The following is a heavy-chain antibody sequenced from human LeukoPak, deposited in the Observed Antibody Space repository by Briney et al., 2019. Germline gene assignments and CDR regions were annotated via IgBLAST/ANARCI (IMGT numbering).Heavy chain of an antibody. CDR2: INHSGST. D-gene: IGHD3-16*01. V-gene: IGHV4-34*01. J-gene: IGHJ4*02. CDR3: ARMDYGSGSKGAYDY. CDR1: GGSFSGYY. Sequence: SETLSLTCAVYGGSFSGYYWSWIRQPPRKGLEWIGEINHSGSTNYNPSLKSRVTISVDTSKNQFSLKLSSVTAADTAVYYCARMDYGSGSKGAYDYWGQGTLVTVSS.